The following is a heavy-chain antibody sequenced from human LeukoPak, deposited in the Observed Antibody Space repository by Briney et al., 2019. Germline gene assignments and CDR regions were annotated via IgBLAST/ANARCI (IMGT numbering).Heavy chain of an antibody. Sequence: GGSLRLSCAASGFTFSSYGMHWVRQAPGKGLEWVAVISYDGSNKYYADSVKGRFTISRDNSKNTLYLQMNSLRAEDTAVYYCAREDTAMVTGYYMDVWGKGTTVTVSS. CDR1: GFTFSSYG. V-gene: IGHV3-30*03. CDR3: AREDTAMVTGYYMDV. D-gene: IGHD5-18*01. J-gene: IGHJ6*03. CDR2: ISYDGSNK.